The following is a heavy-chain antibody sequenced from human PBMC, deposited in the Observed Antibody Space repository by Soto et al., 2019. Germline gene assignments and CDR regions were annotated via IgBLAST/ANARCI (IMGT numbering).Heavy chain of an antibody. Sequence: QVLLEQWGAGLLKPSETLSLTCAVYGGSFSVYYWTWIRQPPGRGLKWLGEINHSGITDYNPSLKSRVYISIDASKNQFSLKLISETDADTAVYYCAVGPRMWLAGGGYWGQGTLVTVSS. D-gene: IGHD6-19*01. V-gene: IGHV4-34*01. CDR1: GGSFSVYY. CDR3: AVGPRMWLAGGGY. CDR2: INHSGIT. J-gene: IGHJ4*02.